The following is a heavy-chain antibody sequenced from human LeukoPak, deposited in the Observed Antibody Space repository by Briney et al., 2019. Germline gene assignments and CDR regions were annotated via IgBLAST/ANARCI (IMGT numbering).Heavy chain of an antibody. CDR3: ARDTPNYYGSGRQINY. Sequence: ASVKVSCKASGYTFTSYGISWVRLAPGQGLEWMGWINTNTGNPTYAQGFTGRFVFSLDTSVSTAYLQISSLKAEDTAVYYCARDTPNYYGSGRQINYWGQGTLVTVSS. J-gene: IGHJ4*02. CDR2: INTNTGNP. V-gene: IGHV7-4-1*02. D-gene: IGHD3-10*01. CDR1: GYTFTSYG.